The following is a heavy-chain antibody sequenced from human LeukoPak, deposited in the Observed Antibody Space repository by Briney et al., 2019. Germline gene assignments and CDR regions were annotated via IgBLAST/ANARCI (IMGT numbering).Heavy chain of an antibody. CDR1: RFTFNTYA. CDR3: ARVKRDCSDGSCYSYDY. Sequence: GGSLRLSCAASRFTFNTYAVNWVRQAPGKGLEWVSAISGNGDITYYADSVRGRFTISRDNSKNTLYLQMNSLRAEDTAVYYCARVKRDCSDGSCYSYDYWGQGTLVTVSS. V-gene: IGHV3-23*01. D-gene: IGHD2-15*01. J-gene: IGHJ4*02. CDR2: ISGNGDIT.